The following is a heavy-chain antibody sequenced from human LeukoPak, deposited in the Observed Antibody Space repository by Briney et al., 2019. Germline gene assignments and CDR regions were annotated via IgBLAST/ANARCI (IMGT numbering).Heavy chain of an antibody. Sequence: PGGSLRLSCAASGFTFSSYEMNWVRQPPGKGLEWIGEINHSGSTNYNPSLKSRVTISVDTSKNQFSLKLSSVTAADTAVYYCARGWTYYAFDIWGQGTMVTVSS. CDR2: INHSGST. CDR3: ARGWTYYAFDI. V-gene: IGHV4-34*01. D-gene: IGHD2-8*01. J-gene: IGHJ3*02. CDR1: GFTFSSYE.